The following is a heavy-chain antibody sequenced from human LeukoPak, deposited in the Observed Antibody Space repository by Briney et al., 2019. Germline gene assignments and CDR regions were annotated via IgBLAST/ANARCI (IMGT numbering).Heavy chain of an antibody. Sequence: SETLSLTCAIYGGSFSGYFWSWIRQPPGKGLEWIGEINHSGSTNYNPSLKSRVTISVDTSKNQFSLKLSSVTAADTAVYYCARGHPHYDFWSGYPPGWYFDLWGRGTLVTVSS. J-gene: IGHJ2*01. V-gene: IGHV4-34*01. CDR3: ARGHPHYDFWSGYPPGWYFDL. CDR2: INHSGST. CDR1: GGSFSGYF. D-gene: IGHD3-3*01.